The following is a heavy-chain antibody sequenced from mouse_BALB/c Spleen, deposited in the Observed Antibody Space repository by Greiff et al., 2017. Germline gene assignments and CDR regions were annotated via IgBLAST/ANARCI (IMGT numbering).Heavy chain of an antibody. J-gene: IGHJ3*01. D-gene: IGHD1-1*01. V-gene: IGHV1S81*02. Sequence: QVQLQQPGAELVKPGASVKLSCTASGYTFTSYWMHWVKQRPGQGLEWIGEINPSNGRTNYNEKFKSKATLTVDKTTRTAYMQLSSLTSEDSAVYSWNYYYGSSDWFAYWGQGTLVTVSA. CDR2: INPSNGRT. CDR1: GYTFTSYW. CDR3: NYYYGSSDWFAY.